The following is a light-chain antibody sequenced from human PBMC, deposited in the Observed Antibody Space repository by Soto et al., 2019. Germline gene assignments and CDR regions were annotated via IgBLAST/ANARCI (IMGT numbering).Light chain of an antibody. CDR3: PKYYTPPVT. J-gene: IGKJ2*01. CDR1: QSVLYSPNNKNY. Sequence: DIVMTQSPDSLAVSLGERATINCKSSQSVLYSPNNKNYLAWYQQKPGQPPKVLICWASTREYGVPDRFSGKDYTKDIPLTSSDLQAKDIADYYCPKYYTPPVTFEQGTKLEI. V-gene: IGKV4-1*01. CDR2: WAS.